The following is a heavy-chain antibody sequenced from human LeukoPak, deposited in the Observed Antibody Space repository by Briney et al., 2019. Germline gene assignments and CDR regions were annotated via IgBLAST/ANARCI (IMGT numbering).Heavy chain of an antibody. V-gene: IGHV3-21*01. CDR2: ISSGGTYK. D-gene: IGHD4-17*01. J-gene: IGHJ3*02. Sequence: AGGSLRLSCAASGFTFSDYTMNWVRQAPGKGLEWVSSISSGGTYKYYADSVKGRFTISRDNAQNSLYLQMNSLRAEDSSVYYCARPTTVTTISADAFDIWGQGTMVTVSS. CDR1: GFTFSDYT. CDR3: ARPTTVTTISADAFDI.